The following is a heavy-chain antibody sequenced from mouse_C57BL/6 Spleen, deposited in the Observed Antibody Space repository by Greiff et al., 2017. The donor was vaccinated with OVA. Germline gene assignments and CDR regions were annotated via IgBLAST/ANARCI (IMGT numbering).Heavy chain of an antibody. CDR2: IWGDGST. CDR1: GFSFTSYG. Sequence: VLLVESGPGLVAPSPSLSITCTVSGFSFTSYGVSWVRQPPGKGLEWLGVIWGDGSTKYHSAFISRQCISKDNSKSQIFLKLNSLQSDETATDYCANEGLRAYFDYWGQGTTLTVSS. D-gene: IGHD3-1*01. J-gene: IGHJ2*01. V-gene: IGHV2-3*01. CDR3: ANEGLRAYFDY.